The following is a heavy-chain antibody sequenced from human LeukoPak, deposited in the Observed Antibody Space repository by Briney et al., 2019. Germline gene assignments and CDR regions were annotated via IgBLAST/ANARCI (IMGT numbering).Heavy chain of an antibody. CDR1: GFSFSSNP. J-gene: IGHJ4*02. D-gene: IGHD5-18*01. CDR3: ARDWARGYIYGLTRSYFDY. Sequence: GGSLRLSCAASGFSFSSNPMSWVRQAPGKGLEWVSYISSSSRVIQYADSVKGRFTISRDNAKNSLYLQMNSLRDEDTAVYYCARDWARGYIYGLTRSYFDYWGQGTLVTVSS. CDR2: ISSSSRVI. V-gene: IGHV3-48*02.